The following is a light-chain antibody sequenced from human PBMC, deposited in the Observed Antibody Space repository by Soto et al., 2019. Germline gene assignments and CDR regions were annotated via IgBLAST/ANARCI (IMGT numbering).Light chain of an antibody. CDR1: QNVKTR. V-gene: IGKV3-15*01. CDR3: QQYDEWPLT. J-gene: IGKJ4*01. Sequence: EKVMTQSPATLSVSPGERATLSCRASQNVKTRLAWYQQKPGQAPRLLIYDAFTRATGIPDRFSGSASGTEFTLTISSLQSEDFAVYYGQQYDEWPLTFGGGTKVEIK. CDR2: DAF.